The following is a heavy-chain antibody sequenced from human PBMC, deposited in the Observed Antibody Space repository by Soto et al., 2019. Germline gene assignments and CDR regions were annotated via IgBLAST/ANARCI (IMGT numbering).Heavy chain of an antibody. D-gene: IGHD2-21*02. J-gene: IGHJ4*02. CDR1: GGTFSSYA. Sequence: GASVKVSCKASGGTFSSYAISWVRQAPGQGLEWMGGIIPIFGTANYAQKFQGRVTITADESTSTAYMELSSLRSEDTAVYYCASTGGLVVVTAIRDWGQGTLVTVSS. CDR3: ASTGGLVVVTAIRD. CDR2: IIPIFGTA. V-gene: IGHV1-69*13.